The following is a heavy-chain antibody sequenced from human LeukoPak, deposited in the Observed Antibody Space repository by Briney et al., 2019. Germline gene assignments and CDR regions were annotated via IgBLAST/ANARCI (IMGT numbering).Heavy chain of an antibody. CDR1: GGSISSSSYY. V-gene: IGHV4-39*01. J-gene: IGHJ3*02. Sequence: SETLSLTCTVSGGSISSSSYYWGWIRQPPGKGLEWIGSIYYSGSTYYNPSLKSRVTISVDTSKNQFSLKLSSVTAADTAVYYCARFVVVTAHDAFDIWGQGTMVTVSS. CDR2: IYYSGST. CDR3: ARFVVVTAHDAFDI. D-gene: IGHD2-21*02.